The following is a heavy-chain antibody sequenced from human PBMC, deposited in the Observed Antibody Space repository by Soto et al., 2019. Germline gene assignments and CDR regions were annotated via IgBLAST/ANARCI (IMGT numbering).Heavy chain of an antibody. J-gene: IGHJ4*02. V-gene: IGHV1-8*01. D-gene: IGHD3-10*01. CDR3: ARGSPGPVDH. CDR1: GYSFTRLH. Sequence: GASLKVACKASGYSFTRLHCDWVRQATGQGLEWIGWMNPHSGDTGFAQRFQGRVTMTRNTSINTAYMELRSLRSQDTAVYYCARGSPGPVDHWGQGTQVTVSS. CDR2: MNPHSGDT.